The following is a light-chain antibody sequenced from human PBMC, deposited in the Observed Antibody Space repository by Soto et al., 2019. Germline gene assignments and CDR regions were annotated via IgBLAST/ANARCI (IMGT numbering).Light chain of an antibody. CDR3: QQYGGSVMVT. J-gene: IGKJ4*01. CDR1: QSVSNNY. Sequence: EILLTQSPGTLSLSPGERATLSCRASQSVSNNYLAWYQQKPGQAPRLLIYGASSRVTGIPDRFSGSGSGTDFTLIITRLEPEDFAVYYRQQYGGSVMVTFGGGTKVEI. CDR2: GAS. V-gene: IGKV3-20*01.